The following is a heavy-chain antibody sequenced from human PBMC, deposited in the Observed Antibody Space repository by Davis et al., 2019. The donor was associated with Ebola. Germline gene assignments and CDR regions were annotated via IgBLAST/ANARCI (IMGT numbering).Heavy chain of an antibody. V-gene: IGHV3-74*01. CDR3: ARGSRNMDV. J-gene: IGHJ6*02. CDR1: AFTFSSYW. Sequence: PAGSLRLSCAASAFTFSSYWMHWVRQAPGKGLVWVSRISGDESTTDYADSVKGRFTIPRDNVKNMLYLQMNSLRAEDTAVYYCARGSRNMDVWGQGTTVTVSS. CDR2: ISGDESTT.